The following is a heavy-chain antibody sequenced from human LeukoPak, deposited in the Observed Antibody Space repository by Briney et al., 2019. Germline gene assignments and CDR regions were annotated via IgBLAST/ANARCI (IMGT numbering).Heavy chain of an antibody. D-gene: IGHD6-19*01. J-gene: IGHJ4*02. CDR3: ARGRIAVAGSYYFDY. Sequence: PGRSLRLSCAASGFTFSTYGMHWVRQAPGKGLEWVAVIWYDGSNKYYADSVKGRFTISRDNSKNTLDLQMNSLRAEDTAVYYCARGRIAVAGSYYFDYWGQGTLVTVSS. CDR2: IWYDGSNK. CDR1: GFTFSTYG. V-gene: IGHV3-33*01.